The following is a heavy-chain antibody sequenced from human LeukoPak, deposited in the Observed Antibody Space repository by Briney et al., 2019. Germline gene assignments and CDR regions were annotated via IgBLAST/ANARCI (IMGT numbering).Heavy chain of an antibody. CDR2: IYHTGPT. Sequence: SETLSLICTVSGGSMTNNTFYWGWIRQPPGQGLEWIGSIYHTGPTYYNPSLKSRVTISVDTSKNQFSLRLSSVTAADTAVYYCARVLIWFGQLQNWFDPWGPGTLVTVSS. V-gene: IGHV4-39*07. D-gene: IGHD3-10*01. J-gene: IGHJ5*02. CDR1: GGSMTNNTFY. CDR3: ARVLIWFGQLQNWFDP.